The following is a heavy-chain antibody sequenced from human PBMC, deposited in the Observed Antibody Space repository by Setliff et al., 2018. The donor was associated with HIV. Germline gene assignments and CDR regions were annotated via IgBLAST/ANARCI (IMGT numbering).Heavy chain of an antibody. V-gene: IGHV3-72*01. CDR3: TSPRWDYYVRSGYY. D-gene: IGHD3-22*01. CDR1: GFTISDHY. J-gene: IGHJ4*02. Sequence: GGSLRLSCAASGFTISDHYMDWVRQAPGKGLEWVGRTRNKGFSYTTEYAASVKGRFTISRDDSRNSVYLQMNSLKTEDTAVYYCTSPRWDYYVRSGYYWGQGTLVTVPS. CDR2: TRNKGFSYTT.